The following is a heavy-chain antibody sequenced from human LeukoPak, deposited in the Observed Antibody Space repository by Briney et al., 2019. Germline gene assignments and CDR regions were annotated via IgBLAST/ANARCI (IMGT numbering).Heavy chain of an antibody. CDR1: GFTVISNY. Sequence: GGSLRLSCAASGFTVISNYMSWVRQAPGKGLEWVSVIYSGGSTSYADSVKGRFTISRDYSYNTLYLQMKSLRTDDTAVYYCARDPLRWLRLGGNWFDPWGQGTLVTVSS. CDR2: IYSGGST. J-gene: IGHJ5*02. CDR3: ARDPLRWLRLGGNWFDP. V-gene: IGHV3-66*02. D-gene: IGHD5-12*01.